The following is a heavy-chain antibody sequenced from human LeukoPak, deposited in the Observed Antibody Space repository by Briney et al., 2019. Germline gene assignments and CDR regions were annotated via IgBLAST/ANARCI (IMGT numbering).Heavy chain of an antibody. D-gene: IGHD1-26*01. CDR2: INHDGRET. Sequence: PGGSLRLSCEASGFTFSDYWMSWVRQAPEKGLEWVANINHDGRETYYVDSVKGRFTISRDNAKNSLFLQMNSLRVEDTAVYYCARAGGPGTVDYWGQGTLLTVSS. V-gene: IGHV3-7*03. J-gene: IGHJ4*02. CDR1: GFTFSDYW. CDR3: ARAGGPGTVDY.